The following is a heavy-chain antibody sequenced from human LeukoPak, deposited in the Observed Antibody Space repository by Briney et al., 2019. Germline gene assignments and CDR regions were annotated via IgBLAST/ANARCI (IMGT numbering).Heavy chain of an antibody. CDR3: ARVIVTTVTTFDY. J-gene: IGHJ4*02. CDR1: GYSISSGDY. D-gene: IGHD4-17*01. CDR2: IYHSGST. V-gene: IGHV4-38-2*02. Sequence: SETLSLTCTISGYSISSGDYWGWIRQPPGKGLEWTGSIYHSGSTYYNPSLKSRVTISVDTSKNQFSLKLSSVTAADTAVYYCARVIVTTVTTFDYWGQGTLVTVSS.